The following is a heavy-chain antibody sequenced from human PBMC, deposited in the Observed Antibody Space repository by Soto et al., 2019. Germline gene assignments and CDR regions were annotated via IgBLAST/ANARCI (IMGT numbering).Heavy chain of an antibody. D-gene: IGHD2-2*01. Sequence: SQTLSLTCAISGDSVSSNSAAWNWIRQSPSRGLEWLGRTYYRSKWYNDYAVSAKSRITINPDTSKNQFSLQLNSVTPEDTAVYYCARDGGYCSSTSCSYYYYGMDVWGQGTTVTVSS. V-gene: IGHV6-1*01. CDR3: ARDGGYCSSTSCSYYYYGMDV. CDR1: GDSVSSNSAA. J-gene: IGHJ6*02. CDR2: TYYRSKWYN.